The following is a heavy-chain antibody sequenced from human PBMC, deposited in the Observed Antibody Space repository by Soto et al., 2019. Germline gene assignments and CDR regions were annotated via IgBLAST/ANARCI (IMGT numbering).Heavy chain of an antibody. J-gene: IGHJ4*02. CDR1: GVSTSSDDFY. CDR2: IYYSGRT. D-gene: IGHD6-6*01. V-gene: IGHV4-30-4*01. Sequence: PSETLSLTCTVSGVSTSSDDFYWSWIRQPPGKGLEWIGYIYYSGRTSYNPSLQSRVTISIDTSNNHFSLKLNSVSAADTAVYYCARDRSNSPDYFDYWGQGTLVTVSS. CDR3: ARDRSNSPDYFDY.